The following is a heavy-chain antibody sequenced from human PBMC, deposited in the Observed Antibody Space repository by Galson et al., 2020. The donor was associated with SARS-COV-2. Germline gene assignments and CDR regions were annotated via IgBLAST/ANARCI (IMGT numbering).Heavy chain of an antibody. CDR1: GGSINSYY. D-gene: IGHD1-1*01. CDR2: IYYSGIT. J-gene: IGHJ4*02. CDR3: ARERTALDY. Sequence: SETLSLTCTVSGGSINSYYWSWIWQPPGKGLEWIGYIYYSGITNYNPSLKSRVTISVDTSKNQFSLKLSSVTAADTAVYYCARERTALDYWGQGTLVTVSS. V-gene: IGHV4-59*01.